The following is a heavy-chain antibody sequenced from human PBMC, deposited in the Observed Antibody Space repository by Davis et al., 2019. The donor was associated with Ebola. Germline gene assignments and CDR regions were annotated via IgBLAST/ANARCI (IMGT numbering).Heavy chain of an antibody. J-gene: IGHJ5*02. CDR1: GGSFSGYY. Sequence: SETLSLTCAVYGGSFSGYYWSWIRQPPGKGLEWIGEINHSGSTNYNPSLKSRVTISVDTPKNQFSLKLSSVTAADTAVYYCARQRGDYSNYVSHWFDPWGQGTLVTVSS. D-gene: IGHD4-11*01. CDR3: ARQRGDYSNYVSHWFDP. V-gene: IGHV4-34*01. CDR2: INHSGST.